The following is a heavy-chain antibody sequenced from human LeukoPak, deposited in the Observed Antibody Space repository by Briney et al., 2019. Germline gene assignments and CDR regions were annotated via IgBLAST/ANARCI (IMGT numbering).Heavy chain of an antibody. CDR1: GGSVSSSSYY. CDR2: IYHSGNS. V-gene: IGHV4-39*07. Sequence: PSETLSLTCTVSGGSVSSSSYYWGWIRQSPGKGLEWIGEIYHSGNSNYNPSLKSRVTISVDKSRNQFSLRLSSVTAADTAFYYCARDVGARLPGYWGQGILVTVSS. D-gene: IGHD6-6*01. CDR3: ARDVGARLPGY. J-gene: IGHJ4*02.